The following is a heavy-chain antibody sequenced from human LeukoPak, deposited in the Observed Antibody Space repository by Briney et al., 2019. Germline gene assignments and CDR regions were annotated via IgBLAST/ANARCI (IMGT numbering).Heavy chain of an antibody. J-gene: IGHJ4*02. CDR1: GGSISSYY. V-gene: IGHV4-59*01. CDR3: ARALARYDFDY. D-gene: IGHD3-3*01. CDR2: TYYSGST. Sequence: PSETLSLTCTVSGGSISSYYWSWIRQPPGKGLEWIGYTYYSGSTNYNPSLKSRVTISVDTYKNQFSLKLSSVTAADTAVYYCARALARYDFDYWGQGTLVTVSS.